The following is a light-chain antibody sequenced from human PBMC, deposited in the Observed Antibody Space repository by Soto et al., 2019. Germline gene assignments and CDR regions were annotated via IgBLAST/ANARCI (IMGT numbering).Light chain of an antibody. Sequence: QSALTQPASVSGSPGQSITISCTGTSSDVGDYNYVSWYQQHPGKAPKLMIYHVSNRPSGVSNRFSGSKSGNTASLTISGLQAEDEADYYGSSYTSSSTLYGFGTGTKVTGL. CDR2: HVS. CDR1: SSDVGDYNY. J-gene: IGLJ1*01. CDR3: SSYTSSSTLYG. V-gene: IGLV2-14*01.